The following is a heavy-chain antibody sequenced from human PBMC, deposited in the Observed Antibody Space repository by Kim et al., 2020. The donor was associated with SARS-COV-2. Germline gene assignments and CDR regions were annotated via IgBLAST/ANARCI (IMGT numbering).Heavy chain of an antibody. Sequence: PPLKSRVTMSVDTAKNQFSLKLSSVTAADTAVYYCARSRGYSYGSYGVGVWGQGTTVTVSS. D-gene: IGHD5-18*01. J-gene: IGHJ6*02. V-gene: IGHV4-4*07. CDR3: ARSRGYSYGSYGVGV.